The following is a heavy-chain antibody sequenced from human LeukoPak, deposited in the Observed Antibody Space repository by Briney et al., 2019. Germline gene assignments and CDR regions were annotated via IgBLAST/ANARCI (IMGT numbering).Heavy chain of an antibody. CDR1: GYTFTNYY. J-gene: IGHJ5*02. V-gene: IGHV1-46*01. CDR3: ARDSTTSSLADH. Sequence: ASVKVSCKASGYTFTNYYLHWVRQAPGQGLEWMGIIHPSGGSTAYAQKFQGRVTMTRDTSTSTVYMELGSLRSEDTAVYYCARDSTTSSLADHWGQGTLVTVSS. D-gene: IGHD2-2*01. CDR2: IHPSGGST.